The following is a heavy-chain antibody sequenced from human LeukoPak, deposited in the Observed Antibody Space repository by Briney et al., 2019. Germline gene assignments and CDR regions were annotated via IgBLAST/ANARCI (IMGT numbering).Heavy chain of an antibody. J-gene: IGHJ4*02. D-gene: IGHD2-2*01. CDR2: IYHSGST. V-gene: IGHV4-38-2*01. Sequence: PSETLSLTCAVSGYSISSGYYWGWIRQPPGKGLEWIGSIYHSGSTYYNPSLKSRVTISVDTSKNQFSLKLSSVTAADTAVYYCARGGGIVVVPAAMSFDYWGQGTLVTVSS. CDR1: GYSISSGYY. CDR3: ARGGGIVVVPAAMSFDY.